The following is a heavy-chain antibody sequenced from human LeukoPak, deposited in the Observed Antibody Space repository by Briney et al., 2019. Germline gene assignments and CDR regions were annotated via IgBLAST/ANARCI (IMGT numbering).Heavy chain of an antibody. CDR2: ISGSGGST. CDR1: GFTFSNYA. CDR3: AKDSDPVLRFLEWLLSFDY. J-gene: IGHJ4*02. Sequence: PGGSLRLSCAASGFTFSNYAMHWVRQAPGKGLEWVSAISGSGGSTYYADSVKGRFTISRDNSKNTLYLQMDSLRAEDTAVYYCAKDSDPVLRFLEWLLSFDYWGQGTLVTVSS. D-gene: IGHD3-3*01. V-gene: IGHV3-23*01.